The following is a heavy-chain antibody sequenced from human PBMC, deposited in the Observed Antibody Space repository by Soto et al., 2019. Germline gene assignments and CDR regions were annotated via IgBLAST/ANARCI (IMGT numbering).Heavy chain of an antibody. J-gene: IGHJ4*02. V-gene: IGHV3-30-3*01. CDR3: STLSGRDSRRWYYFDQ. CDR1: GFTFSSYA. Sequence: PGGSLRLSCAASGFTFSSYAMHWVRQAPGKGLEWVAVISYDGSNKYYADSVKGRFTISRDNSKNTLYLQMNSLRAEETAVYYCSTLSGRDSRRWYYFDQWGQGTLVTVSS. D-gene: IGHD6-13*01. CDR2: ISYDGSNK.